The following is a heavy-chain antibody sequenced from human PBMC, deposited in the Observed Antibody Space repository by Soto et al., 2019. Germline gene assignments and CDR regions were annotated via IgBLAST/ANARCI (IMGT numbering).Heavy chain of an antibody. CDR3: ARDLRITFGGVIVPFDY. J-gene: IGHJ4*02. V-gene: IGHV3-21*01. D-gene: IGHD3-16*02. CDR2: ISSSSSDI. CDR1: GFTFSSYS. Sequence: EVQLVESGGGLVKPGGSLRLSCAASGFTFSSYSMNWVRQAPGKGLEWVSSISSSSSDIYYADSVKGRFTISRDNAKNSLYLQMHSLRAEDTAVDYCARDLRITFGGVIVPFDYWGQGTLVTVSS.